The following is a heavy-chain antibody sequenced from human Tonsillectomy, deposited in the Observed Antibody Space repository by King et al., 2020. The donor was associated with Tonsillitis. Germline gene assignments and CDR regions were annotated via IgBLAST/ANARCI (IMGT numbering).Heavy chain of an antibody. CDR2: IYPGDSDT. J-gene: IGHJ3*02. V-gene: IGHV5-51*03. D-gene: IGHD2-2*01. Sequence: VQLVESGAEVKKPGESLKISCKGSGYSFTSYWIGWVRQMPGKGLEWMGIIYPGDSDTRYSPSFQGQVTISADKSISTAYLQWSSLKAADTAMYYCARLIGVCSCTICPITRNAFGIWGQGKMVTVPS. CDR1: GYSFTSYW. CDR3: ARLIGVCSCTICPITRNAFGI.